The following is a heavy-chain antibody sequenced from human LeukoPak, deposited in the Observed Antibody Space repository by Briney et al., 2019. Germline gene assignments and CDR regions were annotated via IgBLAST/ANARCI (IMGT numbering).Heavy chain of an antibody. CDR3: ARGRGGLIRFLEWLPDAFDI. Sequence: SSETLSLTCTVSGGSISSGSYYWSWIRQPAGKGLEWIGRIYTSGSTNYNPSLKSRVTISVDTSRNQFSLKLSSVTAADTAVYYCARGRGGLIRFLEWLPDAFDIWGQGTMVTVSS. V-gene: IGHV4-61*02. CDR1: GGSISSGSYY. J-gene: IGHJ3*02. D-gene: IGHD3-3*01. CDR2: IYTSGST.